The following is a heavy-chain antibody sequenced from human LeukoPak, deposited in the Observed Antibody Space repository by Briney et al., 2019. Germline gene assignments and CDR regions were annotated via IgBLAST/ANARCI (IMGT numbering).Heavy chain of an antibody. V-gene: IGHV4-4*09. CDR1: GDSISSYY. CDR3: ARDLAVAGMFDY. D-gene: IGHD6-13*01. J-gene: IGHJ4*02. CDR2: IYTSGGT. Sequence: SETLSLTCTVSGDSISSYYWSWIRQPPGKGLEWIGYIYTSGGTNYIPSLKGRVTMSVDTSKNQFSLKLSSVTAADTAVYYCARDLAVAGMFDYWGQGTLVTVSS.